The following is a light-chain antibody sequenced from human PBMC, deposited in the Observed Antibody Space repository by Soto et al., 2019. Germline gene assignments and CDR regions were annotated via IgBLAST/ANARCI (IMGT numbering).Light chain of an antibody. V-gene: IGKV1-5*01. CDR3: QQYKDYVWT. CDR2: DVS. Sequence: DIQMTQSPSTPPASVGDRVTISCRASQTVERWLAWYQQKTGKAPKLLISDVSSLERGVPSRFSGRGSATEFTLTISGLQSDDFATYYCQQYKDYVWTFGQGTRWIS. J-gene: IGKJ1*01. CDR1: QTVERW.